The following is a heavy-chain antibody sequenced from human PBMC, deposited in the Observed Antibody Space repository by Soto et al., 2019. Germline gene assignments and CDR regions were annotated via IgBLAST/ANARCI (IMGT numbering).Heavy chain of an antibody. CDR3: ARQLLCSGGSCPRFDP. J-gene: IGHJ5*02. CDR2: IYYSGST. CDR1: GGSISSSSYY. D-gene: IGHD2-15*01. Sequence: QLQLQESGPGLVKPSETLSLTCTVSGGSISSSSYYWGWIRQPPGKGLEWIGRIYYSGSTYYNPSLKSRVTISVDTSKNQFSLKLSSVTAADTAVYYCARQLLCSGGSCPRFDPWGQGTLVTVSS. V-gene: IGHV4-39*01.